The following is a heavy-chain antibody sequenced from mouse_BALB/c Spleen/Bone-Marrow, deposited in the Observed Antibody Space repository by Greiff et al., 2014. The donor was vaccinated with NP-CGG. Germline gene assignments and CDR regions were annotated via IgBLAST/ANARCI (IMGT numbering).Heavy chain of an antibody. Sequence: EVQLVESGGGLVKPGGSLKLSCAASGFTFRDFYMFWFRQTPEKRLEWVATISNGGTYTYYPDSVKGRFTISRDNAKNNLYLQMSSLKSEDTAMYYCARSGERYGAMDYWGQGTSVTVTS. CDR2: ISNGGTYT. CDR1: GFTFRDFY. CDR3: ARSGERYGAMDY. J-gene: IGHJ4*01. D-gene: IGHD1-1*02. V-gene: IGHV5-4*02.